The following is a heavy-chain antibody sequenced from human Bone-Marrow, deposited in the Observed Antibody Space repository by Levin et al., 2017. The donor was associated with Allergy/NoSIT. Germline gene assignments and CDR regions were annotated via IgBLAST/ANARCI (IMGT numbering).Heavy chain of an antibody. CDR2: INSDGRVT. V-gene: IGHV3-74*01. D-gene: IGHD4-17*01. Sequence: GGSLRLSCAASGFTFSDYWMHWVRQAPGKGLVWVARINSDGRVTEYADSVKGRFTISRDNAKNMLYLQLSSLSADDTAVYFCARDQDDYGEPYFDFWGQGTLVTVSS. CDR3: ARDQDDYGEPYFDF. CDR1: GFTFSDYW. J-gene: IGHJ4*02.